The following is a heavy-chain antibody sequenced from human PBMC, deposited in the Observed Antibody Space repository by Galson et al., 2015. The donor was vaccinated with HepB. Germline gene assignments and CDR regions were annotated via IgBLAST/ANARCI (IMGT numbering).Heavy chain of an antibody. CDR3: VRDYSGKWTFDY. J-gene: IGHJ4*02. V-gene: IGHV1-46*03. D-gene: IGHD5-12*01. CDR2: MNPGGGSP. CDR1: GYTFTNDH. Sequence: QSGAEVKKPGESLKISCKASGYTFTNDHMHWVRQAPGQVFEWMGIMNPGGGSPRYAQKFQGRITMTRDTSTSTDYMELSGLTSEDTAVYYCVRDYSGKWTFDYWGQGTLVTASS.